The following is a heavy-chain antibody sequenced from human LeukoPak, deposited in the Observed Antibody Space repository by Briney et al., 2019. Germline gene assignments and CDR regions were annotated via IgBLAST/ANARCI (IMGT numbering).Heavy chain of an antibody. CDR3: ARDDYYYYYVDV. V-gene: IGHV1-18*01. Sequence: GASVKVSCKASGYTFTSYGISWVRQAPGQGLSWMGWISAYNGNTNYAQKLQGRVAMTTDTSTSTAYMELRSLRSDDTAVYYCARDDYYYYYVDVWGKGTTVTISS. CDR2: ISAYNGNT. CDR1: GYTFTSYG. J-gene: IGHJ6*03.